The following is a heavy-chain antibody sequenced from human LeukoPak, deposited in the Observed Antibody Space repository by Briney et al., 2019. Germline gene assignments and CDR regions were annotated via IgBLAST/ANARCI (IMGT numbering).Heavy chain of an antibody. CDR3: ARVRSNYHWFAP. Sequence: PGGSLRLSCAGTGCTYSSYEMNGVRQARGRGLEWASYISSSGKTKHYADCVKGRFTLSRDNAENSLYLQMNSLRAEDTALYYCARVRSNYHWFAPWGQGTLVTVPS. CDR1: GCTYSSYE. CDR2: ISSSGKTK. V-gene: IGHV3-48*03. J-gene: IGHJ5*02. D-gene: IGHD4-11*01.